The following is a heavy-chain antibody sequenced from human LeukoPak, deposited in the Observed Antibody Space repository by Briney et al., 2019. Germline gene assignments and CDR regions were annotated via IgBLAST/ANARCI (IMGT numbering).Heavy chain of an antibody. CDR2: ITPSGGT. Sequence: ASVKVSCKASGYTFTSYAIHWVRQAPGQGLEWMGWITPSGGTNYPQKFQGRVAITWDTSITTAYMDLSRLTSDDTAVYYCARGGSGTYYHYWGQGTLVTVSS. J-gene: IGHJ4*02. CDR3: ARGGSGTYYHY. CDR1: GYTFTSYA. V-gene: IGHV1-2*02. D-gene: IGHD1-26*01.